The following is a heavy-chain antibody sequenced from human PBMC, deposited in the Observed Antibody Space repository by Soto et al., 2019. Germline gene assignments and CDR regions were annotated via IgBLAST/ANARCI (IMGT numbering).Heavy chain of an antibody. CDR1: GFTFSSYA. J-gene: IGHJ4*02. CDR2: ISYDGSNK. D-gene: IGHD3-22*01. V-gene: IGHV3-30-3*01. Sequence: GGSLRLSCAASGFTFSSYAMHWVRQAPGKGLEWVAVISYDGSNKYYADSVKGRFTISRDTSKNTLYLQMNSLRAEDTAVYYCARDFYDSSGYYSWYFDYWGQGTLVTVSS. CDR3: ARDFYDSSGYYSWYFDY.